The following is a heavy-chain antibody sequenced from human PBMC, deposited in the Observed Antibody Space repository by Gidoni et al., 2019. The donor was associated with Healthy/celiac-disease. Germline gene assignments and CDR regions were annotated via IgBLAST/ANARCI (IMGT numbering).Heavy chain of an antibody. V-gene: IGHV3-20*04. D-gene: IGHD6-13*01. CDR2: INWNGGST. J-gene: IGHJ4*02. CDR3: ARFPYSSSWYGYYFDY. Sequence: EVQLVESGGGVVRPGGSMRLSCAASGFTFDDYGMSWVRQAPGKGLEWVSGINWNGGSTGYADSVKGRFTISRDNAKNSLYLQMNSLRAEDTALYYCARFPYSSSWYGYYFDYWGQGTLVTVSS. CDR1: GFTFDDYG.